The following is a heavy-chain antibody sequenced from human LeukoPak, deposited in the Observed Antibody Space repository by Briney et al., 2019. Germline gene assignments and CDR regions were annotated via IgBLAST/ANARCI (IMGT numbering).Heavy chain of an antibody. Sequence: GGSLRLSCAASGFTFSSYWMSWVRQAPGKGLEWVANIKQDGSEKYYVDSVKGRFTISRDNAKNSLYLQMNSLRAEDTAVYYCARDGDTVTHHDAFDIWGQGTMATVSS. D-gene: IGHD4-17*01. V-gene: IGHV3-7*03. CDR1: GFTFSSYW. CDR3: ARDGDTVTHHDAFDI. J-gene: IGHJ3*02. CDR2: IKQDGSEK.